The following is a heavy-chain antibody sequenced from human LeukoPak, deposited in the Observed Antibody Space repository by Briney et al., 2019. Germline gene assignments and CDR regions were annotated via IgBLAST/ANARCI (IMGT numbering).Heavy chain of an antibody. D-gene: IGHD1-26*01. V-gene: IGHV3-48*03. CDR3: ASGRGSYSPDY. CDR2: LSSSGNA. Sequence: PGGSLRLSCAASGFSFSDHEMNWVRQAPGKGLEWVSYLSSSGNAYYTDSVKGRFTISRDNSKNSLYLQMTSLRAEDTAVYYCASGRGSYSPDYWGQGTLVTVSS. J-gene: IGHJ4*02. CDR1: GFSFSDHE.